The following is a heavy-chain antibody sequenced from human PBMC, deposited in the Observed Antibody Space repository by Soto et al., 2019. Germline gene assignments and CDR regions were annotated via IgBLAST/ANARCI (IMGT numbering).Heavy chain of an antibody. V-gene: IGHV2-5*02. CDR1: GFSLSTSGVG. D-gene: IGHD3-16*02. CDR3: AHRSIGYLIAY. CDR2: IYWDDDK. J-gene: IGHJ4*02. Sequence: QITLKESGPTLVKPTQTLTLTCTFSGFSLSTSGVGVGWIRQPPGKALEWLALIYWDDDKRYSPSLKSRLTIPKDPPQKPVVLTMSNMDPVDTATYYCAHRSIGYLIAYWGQGTLVTVSS.